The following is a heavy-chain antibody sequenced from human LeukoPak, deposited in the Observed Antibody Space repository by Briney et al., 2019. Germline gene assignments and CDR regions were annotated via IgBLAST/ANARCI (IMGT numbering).Heavy chain of an antibody. CDR1: GFTFSSYS. D-gene: IGHD3-22*01. J-gene: IGHJ5*02. CDR2: ISSSSTI. V-gene: IGHV3-48*01. CDR3: AREWRVTMIVPFDP. Sequence: GGSLRLSCAASGFTFSSYSMNWVRQAPGKGLEWVSYISSSSTIYYADSVKGRFTISRDNAKNSLYLQMNSLRAEDTAVYYCAREWRVTMIVPFDPWGQGTLVTVSS.